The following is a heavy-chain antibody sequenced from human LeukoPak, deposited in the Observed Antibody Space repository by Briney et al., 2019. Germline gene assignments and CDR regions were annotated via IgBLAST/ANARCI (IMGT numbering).Heavy chain of an antibody. CDR2: SYYSGST. CDR1: GGSISSGDYY. Sequence: SQTLSLTCTVSGGSISSGDYYWSWIRQPPGKGLEWIGCSYYSGSTYYNPSLKSRVTISVDTSKNQFSLKLSSVTAADTDVYYCARDAPYSSGWSRSDAFDIWGQGTMVTVSS. J-gene: IGHJ3*02. V-gene: IGHV4-30-4*01. D-gene: IGHD6-19*01. CDR3: ARDAPYSSGWSRSDAFDI.